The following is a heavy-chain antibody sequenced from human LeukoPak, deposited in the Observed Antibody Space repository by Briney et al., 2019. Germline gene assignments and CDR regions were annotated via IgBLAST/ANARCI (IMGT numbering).Heavy chain of an antibody. CDR2: IKQDGREK. CDR1: GFTFSSYW. D-gene: IGHD3-10*01. V-gene: IGHV3-7*01. CDR3: ARDHLMFRAEADAFDI. Sequence: PGGSLRLSCAASGFTFSSYWMSWVRQAPGKGLEWVANIKQDGREKYYVDSVKGRFTISRDNAKNSLYLQMNSLRAEDTAVYYCARDHLMFRAEADAFDIWGQGTMVTVSS. J-gene: IGHJ3*02.